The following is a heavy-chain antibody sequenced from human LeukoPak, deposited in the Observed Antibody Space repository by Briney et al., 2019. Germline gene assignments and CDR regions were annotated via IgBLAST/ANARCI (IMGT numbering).Heavy chain of an antibody. CDR2: INPNTGGT. J-gene: IGHJ4*02. V-gene: IGHV1-2*02. CDR3: ARGLWDRDYVLGMDF. CDR1: GYTFTGHF. D-gene: IGHD3-16*01. Sequence: ASVKVSCKASGYTFTGHFMHWVRQAPGQGLEWMGWINPNTGGTNYARKFQGRFTMTRDTSMNTAYMELSSLRSDDTAVYYCARGLWDRDYVLGMDFWGQGTLVTVSS.